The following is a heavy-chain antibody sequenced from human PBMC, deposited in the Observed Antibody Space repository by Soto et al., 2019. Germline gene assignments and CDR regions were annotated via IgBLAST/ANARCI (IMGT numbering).Heavy chain of an antibody. D-gene: IGHD3-3*01. Sequence: SETLSLTCTVSGGSISSYYWSWIRQPPGKGLEWIGYIYYSGSTNYNPSLKSRVTISVDTSKNQFSLKLSSVTAADTAVYYCARDPGYYDFWSGYPPGYYGMDVWGQGTTVTVS. CDR1: GGSISSYY. V-gene: IGHV4-59*01. CDR3: ARDPGYYDFWSGYPPGYYGMDV. J-gene: IGHJ6*01. CDR2: IYYSGST.